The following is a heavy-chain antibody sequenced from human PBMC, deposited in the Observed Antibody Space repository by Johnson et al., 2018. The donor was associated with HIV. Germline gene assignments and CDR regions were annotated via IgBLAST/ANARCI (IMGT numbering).Heavy chain of an antibody. J-gene: IGHJ3*02. V-gene: IGHV3-66*03. CDR1: GFTVSSNY. D-gene: IGHD6-6*01. Sequence: VQLVESGGGLIQPGGSLRLSCAASGFTVSSNYMTWVRQAPAKGLEWLAVIYSGGSTYYVDSVKGRFTIRRDNSKNTLYLKMNSLRAEDTAVYYCARDQAYSSSSEICGQGTVVTVSS. CDR2: IYSGGST. CDR3: ARDQAYSSSSEI.